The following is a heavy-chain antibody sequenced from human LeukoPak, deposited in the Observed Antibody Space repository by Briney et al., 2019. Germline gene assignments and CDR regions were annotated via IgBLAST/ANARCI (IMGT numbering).Heavy chain of an antibody. D-gene: IGHD2-2*01. CDR1: GFTFSSYA. CDR3: AKHGHCSSTSCSSDWFDP. CDR2: ISGSGGST. V-gene: IGHV3-23*01. J-gene: IGHJ5*02. Sequence: PGGSLRLSCAASGFTFSSYAMSWVRQAPGKGLEWVSAISGSGGSTYYADSVKGRFTISRDNSKNTLYLQMNSLRAEDTAVYYCAKHGHCSSTSCSSDWFDPWGQGTLVTVSS.